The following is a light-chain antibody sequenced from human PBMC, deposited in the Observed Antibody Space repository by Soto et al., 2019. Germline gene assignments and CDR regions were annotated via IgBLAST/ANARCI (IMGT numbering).Light chain of an antibody. V-gene: IGLV2-11*01. Sequence: QSALTQPRSVSGSPGQSVTISCTGTSRDVGGYDYVSWYQQHPGKAPKLMIYDVTKRPSGVPDRFSGSKSGNTASLTISGLPAEDEADYYCCAYGGSYNVVFGGGTKLTVL. CDR1: SRDVGGYDY. CDR3: CAYGGSYNVV. J-gene: IGLJ2*01. CDR2: DVT.